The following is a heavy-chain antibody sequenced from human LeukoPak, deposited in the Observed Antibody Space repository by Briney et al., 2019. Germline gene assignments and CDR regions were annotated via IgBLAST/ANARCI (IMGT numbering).Heavy chain of an antibody. CDR3: ARRDYYDSSGYYGSFDY. CDR1: GGSISSSNW. Sequence: SGTLSLTCAVPGGSISSSNWWSWVRQPPGKGLEWIGEIYHSGSTNYNPSLKSRVTISVDKSKNQFSLKLSSVTAADTAVYYCARRDYYDSSGYYGSFDYWGQGTLVTVSS. D-gene: IGHD3-22*01. CDR2: IYHSGST. J-gene: IGHJ4*02. V-gene: IGHV4-4*02.